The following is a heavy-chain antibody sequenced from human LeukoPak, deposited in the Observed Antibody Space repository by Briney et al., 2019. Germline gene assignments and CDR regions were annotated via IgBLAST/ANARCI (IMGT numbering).Heavy chain of an antibody. CDR1: GFTFTSSA. Sequence: SVKVSCKASGFTFTSSAVQWVRQARGQRLEWIGWIVVGSGNTNYAQKFQGWVTMTRDTSISTAYMELSRLRSDDTAVYYCARGLYVLRYFDWLLLGYWGQGTLVTVSS. V-gene: IGHV1-58*01. CDR3: ARGLYVLRYFDWLLLGY. J-gene: IGHJ4*02. CDR2: IVVGSGNT. D-gene: IGHD3-9*01.